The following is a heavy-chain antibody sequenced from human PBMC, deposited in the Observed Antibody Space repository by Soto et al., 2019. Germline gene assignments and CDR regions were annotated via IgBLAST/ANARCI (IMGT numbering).Heavy chain of an antibody. CDR2: INAGNGNT. CDR1: GDTLTSYA. J-gene: IGHJ6*02. V-gene: IGHV1-3*01. Sequence: VSCEACGDTLTSYAMHWVCQATGQRLEWMGWINAGNGNTKYSQKFQGRVTITRDTSASTAYMELSSLRSEDTAVYYCARDLGLADLGVWGQGTTVTVSS. CDR3: ARDLGLADLGV.